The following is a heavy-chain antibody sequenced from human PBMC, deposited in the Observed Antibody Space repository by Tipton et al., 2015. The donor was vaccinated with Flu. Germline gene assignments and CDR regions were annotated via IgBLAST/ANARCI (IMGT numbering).Heavy chain of an antibody. CDR3: ARNFYSSSWYWFDP. CDR2: IYYSGNT. V-gene: IGHV4-59*08. J-gene: IGHJ5*02. CDR1: GDSITNYY. Sequence: TLSLTCTVSGDSITNYYWSWIRQPPGKGLEWIGHIYYSGNTYYNPSLKSRVTISVDTSRTQFSLRLTSVTAADTAVYYCARNFYSSSWYWFDPWGQGILVTASS. D-gene: IGHD6-13*01.